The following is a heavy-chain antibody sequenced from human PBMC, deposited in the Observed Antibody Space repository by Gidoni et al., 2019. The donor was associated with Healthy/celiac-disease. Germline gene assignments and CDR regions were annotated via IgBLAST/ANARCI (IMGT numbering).Heavy chain of an antibody. CDR2: ISWNSGSI. Sequence: EVQLVESGGGLVQPGRSLRLSCAASGFPFDAYAMNWVRQAPGKGLGWVSGISWNSGSIGYADSVKGRFTISRDNAKNSLYLQMNSLRAEDTALYYCAKGPDWGSSSWLKTFDYWGQGTLVTVSS. J-gene: IGHJ4*02. D-gene: IGHD6-13*01. V-gene: IGHV3-9*01. CDR3: AKGPDWGSSSWLKTFDY. CDR1: GFPFDAYA.